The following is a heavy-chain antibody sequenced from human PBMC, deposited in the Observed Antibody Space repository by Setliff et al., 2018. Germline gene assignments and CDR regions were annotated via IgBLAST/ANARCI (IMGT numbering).Heavy chain of an antibody. CDR3: VMGSGALGPN. V-gene: IGHV5-51*01. Sequence: GESLKISCKGSGYTFTNYWIGWVRQMPGKGLEWMGIIYPGDSDTRYSPSFQGQVTISADKSISIAYLQWSSLRAEDTAVYYCVMGSGALGPNWGQGTLVTAPQ. D-gene: IGHD3-10*01. CDR1: GYTFTNYW. J-gene: IGHJ4*02. CDR2: IYPGDSDT.